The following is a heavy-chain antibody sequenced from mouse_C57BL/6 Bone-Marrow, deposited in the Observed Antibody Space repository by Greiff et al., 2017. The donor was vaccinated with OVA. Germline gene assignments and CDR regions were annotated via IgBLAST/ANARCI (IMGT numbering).Heavy chain of an antibody. CDR2: IYPGDGDT. Sequence: QVQLKESGPELVKPGASVKISCKASGYAFSSSWMNWVKQRPGKGLEWIGRIYPGDGDTNYNGKFKGKATLTADKSSSTAYMQLSSLTSEDSAVYFCARSGLYDYDEYYFDYWGQGTTLTVSS. CDR3: ARSGLYDYDEYYFDY. D-gene: IGHD2-4*01. CDR1: GYAFSSSW. V-gene: IGHV1-82*01. J-gene: IGHJ2*01.